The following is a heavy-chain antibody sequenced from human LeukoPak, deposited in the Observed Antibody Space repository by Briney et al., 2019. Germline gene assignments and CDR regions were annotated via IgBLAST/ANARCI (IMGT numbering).Heavy chain of an antibody. V-gene: IGHV3-49*03. Sequence: GGSLRLSCTASGFTFGDYAMSWFRQAPGKGLERVGFIRSKAYGGTTEYAASVKGRFTISRDDSKSIAYLQMNSLKTEDTAVYYCTRGYYYDSSGYYWDPAFDYWGQGTLVTVSS. CDR1: GFTFGDYA. CDR3: TRGYYYDSSGYYWDPAFDY. D-gene: IGHD3-22*01. CDR2: IRSKAYGGTT. J-gene: IGHJ4*02.